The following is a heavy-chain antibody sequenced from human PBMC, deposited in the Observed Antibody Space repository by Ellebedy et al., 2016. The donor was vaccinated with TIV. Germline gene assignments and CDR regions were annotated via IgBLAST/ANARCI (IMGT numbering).Heavy chain of an antibody. J-gene: IGHJ4*02. CDR1: GFTFSSYS. D-gene: IGHD1-26*01. CDR2: ISSSSSYI. V-gene: IGHV3-21*01. CDR3: ARDPHWEGLSDY. Sequence: GGSLRLSXAASGFTFSSYSMNWVRQAPGKGLEWVSSISSSSSYIYYADSVKGRFTISRDNAKNSLYLQMNSLRAEDTAVYYCARDPHWEGLSDYWGQGTLVTVSS.